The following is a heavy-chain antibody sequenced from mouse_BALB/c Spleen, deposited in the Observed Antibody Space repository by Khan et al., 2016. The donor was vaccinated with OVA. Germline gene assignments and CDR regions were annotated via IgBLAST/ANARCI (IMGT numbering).Heavy chain of an antibody. CDR3: ARDRTVVATDCFDY. Sequence: QVQLKESGPELVKPGASVRISCKASGYTFTNYYIHWVKQRPGLGLEWIGWIYPGNINTKYNERFKGKATLTADKSSSTAYMQLSSLTSEDSAVYFCARDRTVVATDCFDYWGQGTTLTVSS. CDR2: IYPGNINT. V-gene: IGHV1S56*01. CDR1: GYTFTNYY. J-gene: IGHJ2*01. D-gene: IGHD1-1*01.